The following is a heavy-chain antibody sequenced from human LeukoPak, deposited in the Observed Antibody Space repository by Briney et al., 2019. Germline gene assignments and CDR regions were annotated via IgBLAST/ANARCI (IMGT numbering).Heavy chain of an antibody. CDR2: IYYSGST. CDR1: GYSISSGYY. J-gene: IGHJ4*02. CDR3: ARDLSLGAEPIDY. Sequence: PSETLSLTCTVSGYSISSGYYWGWIRQPPGKGLEWIGSIYYSGSTYYNPSLKSRVTISVDTSKNQFSLKLSSVTAADTAVYYCARDLSLGAEPIDYWGQGTLVTVSS. V-gene: IGHV4-38-2*02. D-gene: IGHD1-26*01.